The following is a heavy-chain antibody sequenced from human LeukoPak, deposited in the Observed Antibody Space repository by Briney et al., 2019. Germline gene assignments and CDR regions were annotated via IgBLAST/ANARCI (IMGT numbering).Heavy chain of an antibody. CDR1: GFTFSSYA. Sequence: GGSLRLSCAASGFTFSSYAMSWVRQAPGKGLEWVSAISGSGGSTYYADSVKGRFTISGDNSKNTLYLQMNSLRAEDTAVYYCACGSSSYSFDYWGQGTLVTVSS. V-gene: IGHV3-23*01. D-gene: IGHD6-6*01. J-gene: IGHJ4*02. CDR3: ACGSSSYSFDY. CDR2: ISGSGGST.